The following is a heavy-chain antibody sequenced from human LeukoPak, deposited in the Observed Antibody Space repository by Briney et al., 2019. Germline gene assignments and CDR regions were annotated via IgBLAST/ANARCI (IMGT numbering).Heavy chain of an antibody. J-gene: IGHJ5*02. CDR1: GYTFTSYA. Sequence: GASVKVSCKASGYTFTSYAMNWVRQAPGQGLEWMGWINTNTGNPTYAQGFTGRFVFSLDTSVSTAYLQISSLKAEDTAVYYCARDEMAVWFGELYPRYNWFDPWGQGTLVTVSS. CDR2: INTNTGNP. CDR3: ARDEMAVWFGELYPRYNWFDP. V-gene: IGHV7-4-1*02. D-gene: IGHD3-10*01.